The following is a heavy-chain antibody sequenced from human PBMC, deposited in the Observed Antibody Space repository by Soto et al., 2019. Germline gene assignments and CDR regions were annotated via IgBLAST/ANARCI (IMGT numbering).Heavy chain of an antibody. CDR3: ARVLRYCSGGSCTDDYYYYYGMDV. D-gene: IGHD2-15*01. Sequence: QVQLVQSGAEVKKPGSSVKVSCKASGGTFSSYAISWVRQAPGQGLEWMGGIIPIFGTANYAQKFQGRVTITADESTSTAYMELSSLRSEDTAVYYCARVLRYCSGGSCTDDYYYYYGMDVWGQGTTVTVSS. J-gene: IGHJ6*02. CDR2: IIPIFGTA. V-gene: IGHV1-69*01. CDR1: GGTFSSYA.